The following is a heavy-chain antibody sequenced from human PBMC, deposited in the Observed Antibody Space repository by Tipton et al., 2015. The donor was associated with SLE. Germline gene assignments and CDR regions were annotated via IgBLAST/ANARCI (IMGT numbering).Heavy chain of an antibody. Sequence: LRLSCAVYGGSVSGYYWSWIRQPPGKGLEWIGEINHSGSTNYNPSLKSRVTISVDTSKNQFSLKLSSVTAAETAVYYCARKRNGMGIWGQGTMVTISS. CDR3: ARKRNGMGI. D-gene: IGHD5-24*01. V-gene: IGHV4-34*01. CDR1: GGSVSGYY. J-gene: IGHJ3*02. CDR2: INHSGST.